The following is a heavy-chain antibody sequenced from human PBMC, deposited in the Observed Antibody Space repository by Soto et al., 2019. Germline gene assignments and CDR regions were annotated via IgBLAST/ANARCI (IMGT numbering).Heavy chain of an antibody. J-gene: IGHJ6*02. Sequence: QVQLVESGGGVVQPGRSLRLSCAASGFTFSSYGMHWVRQAPGKGLEWVAVISYDGSNKYYADSVKGRFTISRDNSKNTLYLQLNSLRAEETAVYYCAKDAKNYYYYGMDVWGQGTTVTVSS. CDR2: ISYDGSNK. CDR3: AKDAKNYYYYGMDV. CDR1: GFTFSSYG. V-gene: IGHV3-30*18.